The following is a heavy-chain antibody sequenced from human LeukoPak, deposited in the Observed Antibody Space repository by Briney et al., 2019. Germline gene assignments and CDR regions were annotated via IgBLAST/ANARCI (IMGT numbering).Heavy chain of an antibody. J-gene: IGHJ4*02. D-gene: IGHD3-16*02. V-gene: IGHV3-53*01. CDR3: ARACLLGESSLCM. CDR2: IYSGGST. CDR1: GFIVSSNY. Sequence: PGGSLRLSCAASGFIVSSNYMSWVRQAPGKGLEWVSVIYSGGSTYYADSVKGRFTISRDNSKNTLYLQMNSLRAEDTAVYYCARACLLGESSLCMWGQGTLVTVSS.